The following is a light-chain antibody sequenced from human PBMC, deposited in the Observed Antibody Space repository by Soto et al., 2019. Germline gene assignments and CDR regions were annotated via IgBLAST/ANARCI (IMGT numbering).Light chain of an antibody. CDR1: SSDVGGYNY. Sequence: QSALTQPASVSGSPGQSITISCTGTSSDVGGYNYVSWYQQHPGKAPKLMIYEVNNRPSGVSNRFSGSKSGNTVSLTISGLQAEDEADYYCNSYTSSSTRVFGGGTKLTVL. J-gene: IGLJ2*01. V-gene: IGLV2-14*01. CDR2: EVN. CDR3: NSYTSSSTRV.